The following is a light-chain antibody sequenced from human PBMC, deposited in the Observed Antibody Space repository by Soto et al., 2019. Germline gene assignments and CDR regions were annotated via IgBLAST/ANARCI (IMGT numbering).Light chain of an antibody. CDR3: QQYGSSLSIT. Sequence: EIVLTQSPGTLSLSPGERATLSCRASQSVSNRYVAWYQQRPVQAPRPLIFGASIRATGIPDRFSGSGSGTYVTLTISRLAPEDFAVYYYQQYGSSLSITLGQGTRLEIK. J-gene: IGKJ5*01. CDR2: GAS. V-gene: IGKV3-20*01. CDR1: QSVSNRY.